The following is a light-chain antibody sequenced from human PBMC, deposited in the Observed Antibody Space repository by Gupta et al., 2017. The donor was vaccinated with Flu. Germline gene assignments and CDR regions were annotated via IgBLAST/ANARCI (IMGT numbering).Light chain of an antibody. V-gene: IGKV1-9*01. CDR1: QGITVN. CDR2: NAH. J-gene: IGKJ4*01. CDR3: QQLESYPLT. Sequence: GDRVTITCRASQGITVNLAWCKQQPGKDPKLLIHNAHTLQSGVPSRFSGSGFGTEFTLTIDSLQPEDFATYYCQQLESYPLTFGGGTKVEIK.